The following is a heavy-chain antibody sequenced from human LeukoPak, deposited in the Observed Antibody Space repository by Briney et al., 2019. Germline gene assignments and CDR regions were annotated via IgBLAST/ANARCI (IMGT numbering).Heavy chain of an antibody. CDR2: IKEDSSDK. J-gene: IGHJ4*02. V-gene: IGHV3-7*03. D-gene: IGHD2-21*02. CDR1: GFTFNKYW. Sequence: GGSLRLSCAASGFTFNKYWMNWVRQSPGKGLEWVANIKEDSSDKNYVDSMKGRFTISRDNAKNSLYLQMNSLRAEDTAVYYCAKDSWGGDSDPGYFDYGGQGTLVTVSS. CDR3: AKDSWGGDSDPGYFDY.